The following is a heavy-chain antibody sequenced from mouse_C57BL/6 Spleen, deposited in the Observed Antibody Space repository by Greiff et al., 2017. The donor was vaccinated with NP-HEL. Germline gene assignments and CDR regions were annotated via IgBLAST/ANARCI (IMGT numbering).Heavy chain of an antibody. D-gene: IGHD1-1*01. CDR1: GFNIKNTY. Sequence: VQLQQSVAELVRPGASVKLSCTASGFNIKNTYMHWVKQRPEQGLEWIGRIDPANGNTKYAPTFQGKATKTAETSSNTAYLQLSSLTSEDTAIYYCARSHYGSSNYYAMDYWGQGTSVTVSS. CDR2: IDPANGNT. CDR3: ARSHYGSSNYYAMDY. V-gene: IGHV14-3*01. J-gene: IGHJ4*01.